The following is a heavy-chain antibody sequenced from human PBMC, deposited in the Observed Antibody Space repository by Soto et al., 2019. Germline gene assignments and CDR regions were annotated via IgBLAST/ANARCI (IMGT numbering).Heavy chain of an antibody. CDR3: ASSTIFGVVKTFRGFYP. V-gene: IGHV4-34*01. D-gene: IGHD3-3*01. CDR2: INHSGST. CDR1: GGSFSGYY. J-gene: IGHJ5*02. Sequence: PSETLSLTCAVYGGSFSGYYWSWIRQPPGKGLEWIGEINHSGSTNYNPSLKSRVTISVDTSKNQFSLKLSSVTAADTAVYYCASSTIFGVVKTFRGFYPWGQGTLVTVS.